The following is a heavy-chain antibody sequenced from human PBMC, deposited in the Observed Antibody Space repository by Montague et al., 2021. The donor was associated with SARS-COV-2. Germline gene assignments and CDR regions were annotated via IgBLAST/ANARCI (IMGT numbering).Heavy chain of an antibody. CDR1: GLTLSSYS. Sequence: SLRLSCAASGLTLSSYSMDWVRQAAGKGLEWVSSISSGIGSRCYADSVKGRFTISRDDAKDSLSLQMNSLRAEDTALYYCVRIVDMVATTVFDYWGQGTPVIVSS. CDR2: ISSGIGSR. V-gene: IGHV3-21*01. CDR3: VRIVDMVATTVFDY. J-gene: IGHJ4*02. D-gene: IGHD5-12*01.